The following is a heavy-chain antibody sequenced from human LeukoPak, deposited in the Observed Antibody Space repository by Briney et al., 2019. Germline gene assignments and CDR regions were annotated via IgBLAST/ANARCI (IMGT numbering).Heavy chain of an antibody. J-gene: IGHJ4*02. V-gene: IGHV3-23*01. D-gene: IGHD3-22*01. Sequence: GGSLRLSCAVSGITLSNYGMTRVRQAPGKGLEWVAGISDTGGRTNYADSVKGRFTISRDNPKNTLYLQMNSLRAEDTAVYFCAKRGVVIRVILVGFHKEAYYFDSWGQGALVTVSS. CDR1: GITLSNYG. CDR2: ISDTGGRT. CDR3: AKRGVVIRVILVGFHKEAYYFDS.